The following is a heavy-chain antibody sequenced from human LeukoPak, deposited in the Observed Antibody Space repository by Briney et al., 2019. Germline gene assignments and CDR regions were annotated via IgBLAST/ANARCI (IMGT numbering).Heavy chain of an antibody. Sequence: GGSLRLSCAASGFTFSSYSMNWVRQAPGKGLEWVSYISSSSSTIYYADSVKGRFTISRDNAKNSLYLQMNSLRAEDTAVYYCARPKGGSSWIGLDAFDIWGQGTMVTVSS. D-gene: IGHD6-13*01. CDR2: ISSSSSTI. CDR1: GFTFSSYS. J-gene: IGHJ3*02. CDR3: ARPKGGSSWIGLDAFDI. V-gene: IGHV3-48*04.